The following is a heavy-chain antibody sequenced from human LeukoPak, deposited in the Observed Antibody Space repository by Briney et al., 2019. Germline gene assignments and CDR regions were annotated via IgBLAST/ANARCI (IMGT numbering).Heavy chain of an antibody. CDR2: ISDTGGNT. CDR1: GFTFSTYG. D-gene: IGHD3-10*01. J-gene: IGHJ4*02. Sequence: PGGSLRLSCAASGFTFSTYGMIWVRQAPGKGLEWVSSISDTGGNTYYADSVKGRFTISRDNAKKSLYLQMNSLRAGDTAVYYCARDSGDSFDYWGQGTLVTVSS. V-gene: IGHV3-23*01. CDR3: ARDSGDSFDY.